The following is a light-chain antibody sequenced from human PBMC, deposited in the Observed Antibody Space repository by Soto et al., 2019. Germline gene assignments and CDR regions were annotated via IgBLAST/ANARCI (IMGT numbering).Light chain of an antibody. CDR2: GNS. CDR3: QSYDSSLSGFYV. CDR1: SSNIGAGYD. J-gene: IGLJ1*01. V-gene: IGLV1-40*01. Sequence: QSVLTQPPSVSGPPGQRVTISCTGSSSNIGAGYDVHWYQQLPGTAPKLLIYGNSNRPSGVPDRFSGSKSGTSASLAITGLQAEDEADYYSQSYDSSLSGFYVFGTGTKLTVL.